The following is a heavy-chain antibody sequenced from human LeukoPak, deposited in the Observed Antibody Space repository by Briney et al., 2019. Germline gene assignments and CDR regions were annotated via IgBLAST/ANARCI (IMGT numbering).Heavy chain of an antibody. CDR3: AKGSFEGGFDY. D-gene: IGHD3-9*01. Sequence: SQTLSFTCAISGDSVSGNGAAWNWIRQSTSRGLEWLGRTYYRSKWYNDYALSLKSRITVNPDISKNHFSLQLNSVTPEDTAVYYCAKGSFEGGFDYWGQGALVTVSS. CDR1: GDSVSGNGAA. J-gene: IGHJ4*02. V-gene: IGHV6-1*01. CDR2: TYYRSKWYN.